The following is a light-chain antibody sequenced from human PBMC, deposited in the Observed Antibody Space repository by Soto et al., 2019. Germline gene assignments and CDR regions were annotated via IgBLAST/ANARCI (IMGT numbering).Light chain of an antibody. Sequence: ETVMTQSPGTLSVSPGDGATLSSRASQRVGSDLAWYQQKPGQAPRLLIYHTSTRATGIPARFSGSGSGTEFTLTISSLQSEDYAVYYCQHYNNWPLTFGGGTKVDI. CDR3: QHYNNWPLT. V-gene: IGKV3-15*01. CDR1: QRVGSD. CDR2: HTS. J-gene: IGKJ4*01.